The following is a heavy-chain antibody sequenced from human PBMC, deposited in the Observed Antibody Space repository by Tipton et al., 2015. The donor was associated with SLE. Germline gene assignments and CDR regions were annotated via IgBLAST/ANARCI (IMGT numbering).Heavy chain of an antibody. CDR2: TNQDGAIR. CDR1: GLSFSSGW. V-gene: IGHV3-74*01. CDR3: AKDKGTYFFDY. J-gene: IGHJ4*01. Sequence: QLVQSGGGLVQPGGSLRLSCVVSGLSFSSGWMHWVRQAPGKGLVWISRTNQDGAIRSYEDSVKGRFIISRDNSRDTVYLEMNSLRTEDTAVYYCAKDKGTYFFDYWGHGALVTVSS.